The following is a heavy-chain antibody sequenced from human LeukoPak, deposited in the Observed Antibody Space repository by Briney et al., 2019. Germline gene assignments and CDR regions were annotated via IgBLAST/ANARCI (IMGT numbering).Heavy chain of an antibody. D-gene: IGHD3-10*01. V-gene: IGHV4-39*01. Sequence: SETLSLTCTVSGGSISSSSYYWGWIRQPPGKGLEWVGSIYYSGSTYYNPSLKSRVTISVDTSKNQFSLKLSSVTAADTAVYYCARSQYYYGSGSCYFDYWGQGTLVTVSS. CDR1: GGSISSSSYY. J-gene: IGHJ4*02. CDR2: IYYSGST. CDR3: ARSQYYYGSGSCYFDY.